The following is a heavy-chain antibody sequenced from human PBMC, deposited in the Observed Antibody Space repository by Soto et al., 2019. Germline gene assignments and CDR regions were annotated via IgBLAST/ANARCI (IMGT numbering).Heavy chain of an antibody. CDR2: IYYSGST. CDR1: GGSISSYY. CDR3: ARSEWELLRWDAFDI. J-gene: IGHJ3*02. D-gene: IGHD1-26*01. V-gene: IGHV4-59*01. Sequence: PSETLSLTCTVSGGSISSYYWSWIRQPPGKGLEWIGYIYYSGSTNYNPSLKSRVTISVDTSKNQFSLKLSSVTAADTAVYYCARSEWELLRWDAFDIWGQGTMVTVSS.